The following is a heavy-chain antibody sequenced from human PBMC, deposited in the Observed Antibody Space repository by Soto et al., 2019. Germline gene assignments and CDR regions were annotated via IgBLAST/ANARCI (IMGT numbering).Heavy chain of an antibody. CDR1: GFTFSSYA. V-gene: IGHV3-23*01. Sequence: EVQLLESGGGLVQPGGSLRLSCAASGFTFSSYALNWVRQAPGKGLEWVSVISGSGDNTYYADSVKGRFTISTENSKNTLYLQMNSLRAEDTAVYYCAKDLGTDDFWSAYYTYYYMDVWGKGTAVTVSS. CDR2: ISGSGDNT. J-gene: IGHJ6*03. CDR3: AKDLGTDDFWSAYYTYYYMDV. D-gene: IGHD3-3*01.